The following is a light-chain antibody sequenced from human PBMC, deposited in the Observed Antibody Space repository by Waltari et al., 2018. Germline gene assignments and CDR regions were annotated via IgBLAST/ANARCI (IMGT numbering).Light chain of an antibody. J-gene: IGLJ2*01. Sequence: QSALTQPRSVSGSPGQSVTISCTGTSSDVGRYNSVSWYQQDPGKAPKLLIFDVSERPSGVSDRFSGSKSGNTASLTISGLQAEDEADYHCCSFAAGNTVIFGGGTKLTVV. CDR3: CSFAAGNTVI. CDR1: SSDVGRYNS. V-gene: IGLV2-11*01. CDR2: DVS.